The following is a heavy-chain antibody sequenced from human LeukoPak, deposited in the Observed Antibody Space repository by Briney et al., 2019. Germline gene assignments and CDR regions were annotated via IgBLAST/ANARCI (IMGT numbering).Heavy chain of an antibody. CDR1: GGTFSSYA. Sequence: SVKVSCKASGGTFSSYAISWVRQAPGQGLEWMGGIIPIFGTANYAQKFQGRVTITADESTSTAYMELSSLRSEDTAVYYCASQLLYGGHYYYMDVWGKGTTVTVSS. CDR2: IIPIFGTA. J-gene: IGHJ6*03. D-gene: IGHD2-2*02. CDR3: ASQLLYGGHYYYMDV. V-gene: IGHV1-69*01.